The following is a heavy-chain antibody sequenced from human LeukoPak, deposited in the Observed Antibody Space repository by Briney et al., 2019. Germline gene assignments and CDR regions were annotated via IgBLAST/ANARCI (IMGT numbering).Heavy chain of an antibody. CDR1: GGTFSSYA. V-gene: IGHV1-69*04. CDR3: ARVHMVRGVIVPPFDP. D-gene: IGHD3-10*01. Sequence: VKVSCKASGGTFSSYAISWVRQAPGQGLEWMGRIIPILGIANYAQKFQGRVTITADKSTSTAYMELSSLRSEDTAVYYCARVHMVRGVIVPPFDPWGQGTLVTVSS. CDR2: IIPILGIA. J-gene: IGHJ5*01.